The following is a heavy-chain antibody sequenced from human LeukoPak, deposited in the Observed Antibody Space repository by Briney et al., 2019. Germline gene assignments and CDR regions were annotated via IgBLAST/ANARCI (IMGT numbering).Heavy chain of an antibody. D-gene: IGHD2-2*03. CDR3: ARGVGYCSSTSCYAWFDP. V-gene: IGHV1-8*01. CDR2: MNPNSCNT. J-gene: IGHJ5*02. Sequence: ASVNVSCKASGYTFTSYDINWVRQATGQGLEWMGWMNPNSCNTGYAQKFQGRVTMTRNTSINTAYMELSSLRSEDTAVYYCARGVGYCSSTSCYAWFDPWGQGTLVTVSS. CDR1: GYTFTSYD.